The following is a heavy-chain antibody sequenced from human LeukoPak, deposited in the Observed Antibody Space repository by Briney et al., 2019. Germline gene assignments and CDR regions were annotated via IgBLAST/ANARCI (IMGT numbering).Heavy chain of an antibody. V-gene: IGHV4-39*01. Sequence: KPSETLSLTCIVSGGSITNSDFCWGWIRQPPGKGLEYIGTIYYTGNTYYSPSLKSRVTISVDTSENQFSLKLRSVTAADTAVYYCARHVWGTFRPDYWGQGTLVTVSS. D-gene: IGHD3-16*02. CDR2: IYYTGNT. J-gene: IGHJ4*02. CDR3: ARHVWGTFRPDY. CDR1: GGSITNSDFC.